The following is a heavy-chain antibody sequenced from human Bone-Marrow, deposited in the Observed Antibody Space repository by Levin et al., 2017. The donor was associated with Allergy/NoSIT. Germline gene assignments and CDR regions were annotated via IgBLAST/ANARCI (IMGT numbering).Heavy chain of an antibody. V-gene: IGHV3-21*06. D-gene: IGHD3-10*01. Sequence: PGGSLRLSCAASGFTFSAYAMHWVRQAPGKGLEWVSSSNGDSRYIYYADSVKGRFTISRDNAKNSLYLQMNGLRAEDTAVYYCAREVREVDDRHDYWGQGTLVTVSS. CDR3: AREVREVDDRHDY. CDR2: SNGDSRYI. J-gene: IGHJ4*02. CDR1: GFTFSAYA.